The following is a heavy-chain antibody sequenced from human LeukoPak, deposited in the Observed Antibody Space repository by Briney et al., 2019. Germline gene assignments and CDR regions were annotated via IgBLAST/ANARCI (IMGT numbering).Heavy chain of an antibody. CDR2: IYHSGST. V-gene: IGHV4/OR15-8*01. CDR3: ARTIAVAEYWYFDL. Sequence: MASETLSLTCGVSGGSISSTNWWSWVRQPPGKGLEWIGEIYHSGSTNYNPSLKSRVTISVDKSKNQFSLKLSSVTAADTAVYYCARTIAVAEYWYFDLWGRGTLVTVSS. D-gene: IGHD6-19*01. J-gene: IGHJ2*01. CDR1: GGSISSTNW.